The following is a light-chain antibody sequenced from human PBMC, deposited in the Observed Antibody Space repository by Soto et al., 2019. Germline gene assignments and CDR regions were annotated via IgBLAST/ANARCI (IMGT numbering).Light chain of an antibody. CDR1: KLGDKY. V-gene: IGLV3-1*01. J-gene: IGLJ2*01. Sequence: SYELTQPPSVSVSPGQTASITCSGDKLGDKYACWYQQKPGQSPVLVIYQDSKRPSGIPERFSGSNSGNTATLTISGTQAMDEADYYCQAWDSSTARVVFGGGIKLTVL. CDR3: QAWDSSTARVV. CDR2: QDS.